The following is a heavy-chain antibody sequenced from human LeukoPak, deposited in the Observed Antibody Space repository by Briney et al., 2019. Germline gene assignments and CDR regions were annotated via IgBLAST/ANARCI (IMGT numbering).Heavy chain of an antibody. CDR3: ARVGWFGESDYTLDY. V-gene: IGHV1-46*01. D-gene: IGHD3-10*01. CDR2: INPSGGST. CDR1: GYTFTSYY. Sequence: ASVKVSCKASGYTFTSYYMHWVRQAPGQGLEWMGIINPSGGSTSYAQKFQGRVTMTRDTSTSTVYMELSSLRSEDTAVYYCARVGWFGESDYTLDYWGQGTLVTVSS. J-gene: IGHJ4*02.